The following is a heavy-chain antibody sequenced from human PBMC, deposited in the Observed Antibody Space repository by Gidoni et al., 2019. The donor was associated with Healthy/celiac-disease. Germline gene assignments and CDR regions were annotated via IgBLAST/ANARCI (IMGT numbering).Heavy chain of an antibody. CDR2: ISYSGST. Sequence: QVQLQESGPGLVKPSETLSLTCTVSGGSVSSGSYYWSWIRQPPGKGLEWIGYISYSGSTNYNPSLKSRVTISVDTSKNQFSLKLSSVTAADTAVYYCARDRPPDSRFLEWAYGMDVWGQGTTVTVSS. CDR3: ARDRPPDSRFLEWAYGMDV. CDR1: GGSVSSGSYY. J-gene: IGHJ6*02. D-gene: IGHD3-3*01. V-gene: IGHV4-61*01.